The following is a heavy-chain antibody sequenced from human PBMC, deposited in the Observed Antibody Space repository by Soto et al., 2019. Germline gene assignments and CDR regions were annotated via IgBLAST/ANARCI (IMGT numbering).Heavy chain of an antibody. CDR3: ARGGYYDSSGARNYHYYGMDV. CDR2: ISPYNDDT. D-gene: IGHD3-22*01. CDR1: GYSFSSYG. Sequence: ASVKVSCKASGYSFSSYGITWVRQTPGQGLEWLGWISPYNDDTKYAQRLQGRVTMTTDTSTRTAYMDIRGLRSDDTAIYYCARGGYYDSSGARNYHYYGMDVWGQGTTVTVSS. V-gene: IGHV1-18*01. J-gene: IGHJ6*02.